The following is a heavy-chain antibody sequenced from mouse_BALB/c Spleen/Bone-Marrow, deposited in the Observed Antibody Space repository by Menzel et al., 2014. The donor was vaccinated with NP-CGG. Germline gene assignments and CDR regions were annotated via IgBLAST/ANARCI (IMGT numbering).Heavy chain of an antibody. J-gene: IGHJ1*01. CDR2: IDPSNGRT. V-gene: IGHV1S81*02. D-gene: IGHD1-1*01. CDR1: GYTFTSYW. CDR3: ARSTTVVVRYWYFDV. Sequence: QAQLKQSGAELVKPGASVKLSCKASGYTFTSYWMHWVKQRPGQGLEWIGEIDPSNGRTNYNEKFKNKATLTVDKSSSTAYMQLSSLTSEDSAVYYCARSTTVVVRYWYFDVWGAGTTVTVSS.